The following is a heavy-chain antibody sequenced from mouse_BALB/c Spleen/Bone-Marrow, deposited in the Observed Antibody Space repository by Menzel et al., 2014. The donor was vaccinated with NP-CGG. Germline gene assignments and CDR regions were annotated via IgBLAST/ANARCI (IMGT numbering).Heavy chain of an antibody. V-gene: IGHV7-3*02. Sequence: EVQRVESGGGLVQPGGSLRLSCATSGFTFTDYYLNWVRQPPGKALEWLGFIRNKAYGYTTEYSASVKGRFTISRDNSQSILYLQMDTLRAEDSATYYCARDRGDRGFDYWGQGTTLTVSS. CDR2: IRNKAYGYTT. D-gene: IGHD3-3*01. CDR3: ARDRGDRGFDY. J-gene: IGHJ2*01. CDR1: GFTFTDYY.